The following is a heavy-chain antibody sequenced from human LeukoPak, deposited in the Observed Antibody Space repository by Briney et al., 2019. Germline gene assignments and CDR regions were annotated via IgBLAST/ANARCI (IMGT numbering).Heavy chain of an antibody. CDR2: INRDGRST. D-gene: IGHD4-23*01. CDR1: GVTFSSYL. CDR3: ARAATVAGAYYYYYGMDV. V-gene: IGHV3-74*01. Sequence: PGGSLRLSCVASGVTFSSYLMHWVRQVPGKGLVWVSRINRDGRSTSYADSVKGRFTISRDSSKSTLYLQMNSLRDEDTAVYYCARAATVAGAYYYYYGMDVWGQGTTVTVSS. J-gene: IGHJ6*02.